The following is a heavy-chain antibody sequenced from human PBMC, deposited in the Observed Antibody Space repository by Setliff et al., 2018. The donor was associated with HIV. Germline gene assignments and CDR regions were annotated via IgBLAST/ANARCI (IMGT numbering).Heavy chain of an antibody. V-gene: IGHV4-39*01. D-gene: IGHD1-26*01. CDR3: ARHRYNWYFDV. CDR1: SGSISSTSSY. CDR2: VYYSGTT. J-gene: IGHJ2*01. Sequence: ETLSPTCSVSSGSISSTSSYWGWIRQPPGKGLEWIVSVYYSGTTYYNPSLKSRVTISVDTSKSQFSLQLNSMTAADTALYYCARHRYNWYFDVWGRGTLVTVSS.